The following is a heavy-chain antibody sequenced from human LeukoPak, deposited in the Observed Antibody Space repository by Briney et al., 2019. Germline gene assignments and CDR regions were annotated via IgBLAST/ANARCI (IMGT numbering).Heavy chain of an antibody. V-gene: IGHV1-69*05. Sequence: ASVKVSCKASGGTFSSYAISWVRQAPGQGLEWMGGIIPIFGTANYAQKFQGRVTITTDESTSTAYMELSSLRSDDTAVYYCARDRHSNLLCVGVTGYWGQGTLVTVSS. CDR3: ARDRHSNLLCVGVTGY. J-gene: IGHJ4*02. CDR1: GGTFSSYA. D-gene: IGHD1-26*01. CDR2: IIPIFGTA.